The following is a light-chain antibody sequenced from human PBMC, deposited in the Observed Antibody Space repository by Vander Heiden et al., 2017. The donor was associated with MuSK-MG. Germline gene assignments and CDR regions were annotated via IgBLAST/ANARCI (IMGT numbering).Light chain of an antibody. CDR2: KAS. J-gene: IGKJ1*01. V-gene: IGKV1-5*03. Sequence: DLQMTQSPSTLSASVGDRVTITCRASQSISYWLAWYQQKPGKAPRLLIYKASNLESGVPSRFSGSGSGTEFTLAISSLQPDDFATYYCQQENSFPWTFGQGTKVEIK. CDR1: QSISYW. CDR3: QQENSFPWT.